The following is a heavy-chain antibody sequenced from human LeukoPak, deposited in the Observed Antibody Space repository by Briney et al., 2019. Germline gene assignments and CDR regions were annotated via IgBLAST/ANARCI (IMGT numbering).Heavy chain of an antibody. V-gene: IGHV3-33*01. CDR3: VRDDDRPDNGLDY. CDR1: GVTFSSYG. Sequence: AGGALRLSCAASGVTFSSYGMRWGRQAPGGGLGWGAVILSDGSKEFYTESVKGRFTISRDNSKNTLYLQMNSLRAEDTAVYYFVRDDDRPDNGLDYWGQGTLVTVSS. CDR2: ILSDGSKE. J-gene: IGHJ4*02. D-gene: IGHD3-22*01.